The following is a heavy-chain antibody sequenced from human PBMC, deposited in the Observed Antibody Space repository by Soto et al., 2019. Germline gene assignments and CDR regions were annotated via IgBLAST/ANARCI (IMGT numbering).Heavy chain of an antibody. D-gene: IGHD2-2*01. J-gene: IGHJ5*02. Sequence: GGSLRLSCAASGLMFSSYGMNWVRQAPGKGLEWVADISYDGGTKYYAESVKGRFTISRDNPKNTLYLQMNSLTTEDTAVYYCARGSVPAPALLDPWGQGTLVTVSS. CDR3: ARGSVPAPALLDP. CDR1: GLMFSSYG. V-gene: IGHV3-30-3*01. CDR2: ISYDGGTK.